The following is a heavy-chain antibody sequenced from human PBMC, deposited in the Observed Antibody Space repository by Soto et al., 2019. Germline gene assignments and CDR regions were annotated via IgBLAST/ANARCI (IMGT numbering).Heavy chain of an antibody. CDR2: ISAYNGNT. J-gene: IGHJ4*02. D-gene: IGHD2-15*01. Sequence: QVQLVQSGAEVKKPGASVKVSCKASGYTFTSYGISWVRQAPGQGLEWMGWISAYNGNTNYAQKLQGRVTMTTDTSTRPAYRELRSLRSDDTAVYYCVVAAQPYYFDSWGQGTLVTVSS. V-gene: IGHV1-18*01. CDR3: VVAAQPYYFDS. CDR1: GYTFTSYG.